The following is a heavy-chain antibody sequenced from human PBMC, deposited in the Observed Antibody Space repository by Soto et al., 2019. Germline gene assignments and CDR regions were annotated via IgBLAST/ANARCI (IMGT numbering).Heavy chain of an antibody. V-gene: IGHV4-61*01. CDR1: GGSVNDGNFY. J-gene: IGHJ5*02. D-gene: IGHD3-16*01. Sequence: QVQLQESGPGLVKPSETLSLTCSVSGGSVNDGNFYWNWIRQSPGKGLEWIGYIHHSGISNYNPSLKSRVTISVDTSKNEFALKLNSVTAADTAVYYCARGPTMGALPSHFHRWGQGTHVTVSS. CDR3: ARGPTMGALPSHFHR. CDR2: IHHSGIS.